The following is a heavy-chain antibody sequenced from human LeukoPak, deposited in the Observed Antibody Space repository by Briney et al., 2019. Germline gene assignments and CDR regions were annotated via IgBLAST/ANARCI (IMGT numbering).Heavy chain of an antibody. D-gene: IGHD2-15*01. Sequence: SETLSLTCNVSGDSISRGRHFWAWIRQSPGRGLEWIGYIYNSGSTYYNPSLKSRVTISVDTSKNQFSLKLSSVTAADTAVYYCARVGVVVVAANYWGQGTLVTVSS. J-gene: IGHJ4*02. CDR1: GDSISRGRHF. V-gene: IGHV4-39*07. CDR2: IYNSGST. CDR3: ARVGVVVVAANY.